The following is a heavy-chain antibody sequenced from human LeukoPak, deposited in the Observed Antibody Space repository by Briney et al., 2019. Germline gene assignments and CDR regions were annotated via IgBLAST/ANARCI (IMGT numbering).Heavy chain of an antibody. CDR2: ISGSGGST. V-gene: IGHV3-23*01. Sequence: GGSLRLSCAASGFTFSSYAMSWVRQAPGKGLEWVSAISGSGGSTYYADSVKGRFTVSRDNAKNTLYLQMNSLRAEDTAIYYCARALLDSSSYYFAFDLWGQGTMVTVSS. CDR3: ARALLDSSSYYFAFDL. CDR1: GFTFSSYA. J-gene: IGHJ3*01. D-gene: IGHD3-22*01.